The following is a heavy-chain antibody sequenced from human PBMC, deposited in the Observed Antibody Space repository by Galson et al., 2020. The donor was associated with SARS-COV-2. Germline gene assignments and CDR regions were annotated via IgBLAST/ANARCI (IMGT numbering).Heavy chain of an antibody. Sequence: SETLSLTCAVYGGSFSGYYWTWIRQPPGKGLEWIGEINHSGSSNYNPSLKSRVTMSVDTAKNQFSLKLSSVTAADTGVYYWAKRNELVWFGQLLRSNYNYGMDVWGQGTTVTGSS. CDR2: INHSGSS. CDR3: AKRNELVWFGQLLRSNYNYGMDV. J-gene: IGHJ6*02. CDR1: GGSFSGYY. D-gene: IGHD3-10*01. V-gene: IGHV4-34*01.